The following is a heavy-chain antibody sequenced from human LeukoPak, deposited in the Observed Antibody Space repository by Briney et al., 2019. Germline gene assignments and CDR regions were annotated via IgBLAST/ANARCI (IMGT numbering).Heavy chain of an antibody. D-gene: IGHD7-27*01. CDR2: INPNSGGT. Sequence: ASLKVSCKASGYTFTGYYMHWVRQAPRQGLERMGWINPNSGGTNYAQKFQGRVTMTRDTSISTAYMELSRLRSDDTAVYYCATPRDLTGDEGIDYWGQGTLVTVSS. J-gene: IGHJ4*02. V-gene: IGHV1-2*02. CDR3: ATPRDLTGDEGIDY. CDR1: GYTFTGYY.